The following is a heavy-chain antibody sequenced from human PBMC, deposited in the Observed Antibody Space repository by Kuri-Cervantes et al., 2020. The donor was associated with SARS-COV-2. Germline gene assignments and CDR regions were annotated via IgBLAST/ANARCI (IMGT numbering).Heavy chain of an antibody. CDR2: ISSNGDST. Sequence: GESLKISCAASGFTFSNYAMYWVRQAPGKGLKYVSAISSNGDSTYYADSVKGRFTMSRDNSKNTLYLQMGSLRAEDMAVYYCARVSRSGYLDYWGQGTLVTVSS. V-gene: IGHV3-64*02. CDR1: GFTFSNYA. CDR3: ARVSRSGYLDY. J-gene: IGHJ4*02. D-gene: IGHD3-3*01.